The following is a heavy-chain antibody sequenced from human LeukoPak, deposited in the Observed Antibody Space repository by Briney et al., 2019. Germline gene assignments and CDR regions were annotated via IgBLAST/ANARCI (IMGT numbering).Heavy chain of an antibody. CDR1: GGSVSSGSYY. V-gene: IGHV4-61*01. CDR3: ARYSLVASGWHFDL. CDR2: ISYSGSS. J-gene: IGHJ2*01. D-gene: IGHD5-12*01. Sequence: PSETLSLTCTVSGGSVSSGSYYWTWIRQPPGKGLEWIGYISYSGSSNYNPSLKSRVTMSVDTSKNQFSLKLSSVTAADAAVYYCARYSLVASGWHFDLWGRGTLVTVSS.